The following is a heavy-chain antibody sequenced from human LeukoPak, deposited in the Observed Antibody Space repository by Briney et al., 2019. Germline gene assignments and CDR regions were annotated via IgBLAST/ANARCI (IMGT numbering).Heavy chain of an antibody. CDR2: ISSSSTYT. CDR3: ARGGSGSQGY. V-gene: IGHV3-11*05. CDR1: GFTFSHYY. Sequence: GGSLRLSCAASGFTFSHYYMSWIRQAPGKGLEWLSYISSSSTYTNYADSVKVRFTISRDNAKNSLYPQMNSLRAEDTAIYYCARGGSGSQGYWGQGTLVTVSS. J-gene: IGHJ4*02. D-gene: IGHD1-26*01.